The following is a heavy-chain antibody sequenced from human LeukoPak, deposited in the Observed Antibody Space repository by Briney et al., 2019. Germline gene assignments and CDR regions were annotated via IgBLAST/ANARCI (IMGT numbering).Heavy chain of an antibody. Sequence: GASVKVSCKASGYTFTGYYMHWVRQAPGQGLEWMGRIIPILGIANYAQKFQGRVTITADKSTSTAYMELSSLRSEDTAVYYCARATGTHRQYDDYWGQGTLVTVSS. CDR1: GYTFTGYY. CDR3: ARATGTHRQYDDY. V-gene: IGHV1-69*04. D-gene: IGHD1-1*01. CDR2: IIPILGIA. J-gene: IGHJ4*02.